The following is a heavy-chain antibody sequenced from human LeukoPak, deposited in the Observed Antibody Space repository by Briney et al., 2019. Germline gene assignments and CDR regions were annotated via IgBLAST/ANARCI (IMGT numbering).Heavy chain of an antibody. J-gene: IGHJ5*02. CDR1: GGSISSSSYY. D-gene: IGHD3-3*01. Sequence: SETLSLTCTVSGGSISSSSYYWAWIRQPPGKGLEWIGSLYYIGSTYSNPSLKSRVTISVDTSKNQFSLKLISVTAADTAVYYCARHGDYDFWSGSPYGWFDPWGQGALVTVSS. CDR3: ARHGDYDFWSGSPYGWFDP. CDR2: LYYIGST. V-gene: IGHV4-39*01.